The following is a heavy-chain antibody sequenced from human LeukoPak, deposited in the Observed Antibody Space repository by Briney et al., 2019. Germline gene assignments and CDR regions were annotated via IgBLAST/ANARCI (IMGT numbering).Heavy chain of an antibody. CDR3: ARGLRMTPVRT. CDR2: INHSGSI. V-gene: IGHV4-34*01. J-gene: IGHJ4*02. D-gene: IGHD4-17*01. CDR1: GGSFSGYY. Sequence: PSETLSLTCAVFGGSFSGYYWSWIRQPPGKGLEWIGEINHSGSINYNSSLKSRVTISVDTSKNQFSLKLSSVTAADTAVYYCARGLRMTPVRTWGQGTLVTVSS.